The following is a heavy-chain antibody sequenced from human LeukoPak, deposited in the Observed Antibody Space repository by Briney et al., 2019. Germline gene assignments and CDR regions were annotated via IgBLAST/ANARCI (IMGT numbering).Heavy chain of an antibody. CDR1: GFTFSSYD. D-gene: IGHD1-26*01. J-gene: IGHJ4*02. Sequence: PGGSLRLSCAASGFTFSSYDMHWVRQAPGKGLEWVAVISYDGSNKYYADSVKGRFTISRDNSKNTLYLQMNSLGAEDTAMYYCAKPEFSDSGSYYFDYWGQGTLVTVSS. CDR2: ISYDGSNK. CDR3: AKPEFSDSGSYYFDY. V-gene: IGHV3-30*18.